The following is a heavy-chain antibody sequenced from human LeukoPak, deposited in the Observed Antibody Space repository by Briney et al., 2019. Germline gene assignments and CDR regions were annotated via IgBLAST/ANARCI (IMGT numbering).Heavy chain of an antibody. CDR1: GFTFSSYA. D-gene: IGHD6-13*01. CDR2: ISGSGGST. V-gene: IGHV3-23*01. J-gene: IGHJ3*02. Sequence: PGGSLRLSCAASGFTFSSYAMNWVRQAPGKGLEWVSTISGSGGSTYYADSVKGRFTIPRDNSKNTLFLQMNSLRVEDTAVYYCAKVVDSSSWLFYNAFDIWGQGTVVSVSS. CDR3: AKVVDSSSWLFYNAFDI.